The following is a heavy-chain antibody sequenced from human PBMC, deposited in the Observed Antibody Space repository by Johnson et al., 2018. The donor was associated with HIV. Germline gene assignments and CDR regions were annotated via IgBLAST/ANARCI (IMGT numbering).Heavy chain of an antibody. Sequence: QVQLVESGGGVVQPGRSLRLSCAASGFTFSSYDMHWVRQAPGKGLEWVANIKQDGSEKYYADSVKGRFTISRDNSKNTLYLQMNSLRAEDTAVYYCAKDRNYDILSIWGQGTMLTVSS. CDR1: GFTFSSYD. J-gene: IGHJ3*02. CDR2: IKQDGSEK. D-gene: IGHD3-9*01. V-gene: IGHV3-30*18. CDR3: AKDRNYDILSI.